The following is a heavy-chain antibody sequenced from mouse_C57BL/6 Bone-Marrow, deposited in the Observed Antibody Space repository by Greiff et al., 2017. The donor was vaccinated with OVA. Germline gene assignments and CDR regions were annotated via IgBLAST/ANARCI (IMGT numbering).Heavy chain of an antibody. CDR3: AIPYDGDAMDY. D-gene: IGHD1-2*01. V-gene: IGHV1-74*01. Sequence: VQLQQPGADLVKPGASLKLSCTASGYTFTSYWMPWVRQSPGQGLEWIARIRPSDSDTNYTHKFKGRSTLTVDKASSTVYMQLSSLTSEDTAVYYCAIPYDGDAMDYWGQGTSVTVSS. J-gene: IGHJ4*01. CDR1: GYTFTSYW. CDR2: IRPSDSDT.